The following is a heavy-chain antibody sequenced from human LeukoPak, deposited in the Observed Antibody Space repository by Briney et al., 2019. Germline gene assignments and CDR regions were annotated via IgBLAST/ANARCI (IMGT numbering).Heavy chain of an antibody. D-gene: IGHD3-10*01. CDR3: ASQHYYGSGSYYNTDY. J-gene: IGHJ4*02. Sequence: SVKVSCKASGYTFTGYYMHWVRQAPGQGLEWMGGIIPIFGTANYAQKFQGRVTITADKSTSTAYMELSSLRSEDTAVYYCASQHYYGSGSYYNTDYWGQGTLVTVSS. CDR1: GYTFTGYY. CDR2: IIPIFGTA. V-gene: IGHV1-69*06.